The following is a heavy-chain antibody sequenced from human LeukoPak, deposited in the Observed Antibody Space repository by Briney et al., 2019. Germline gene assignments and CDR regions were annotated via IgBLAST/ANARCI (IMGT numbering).Heavy chain of an antibody. Sequence: GGSLRLSCAASGFTFSSYAMNWVRQAPGKGLEWVSLISNSGGDTYYAHSVKGRFTISRDNSKNTLYLQMNSLRAEDTAVYYCAKDPGIVGAKFFDYWGQGTLVTVSS. D-gene: IGHD1-26*01. CDR3: AKDPGIVGAKFFDY. CDR2: ISNSGGDT. V-gene: IGHV3-23*01. J-gene: IGHJ4*02. CDR1: GFTFSSYA.